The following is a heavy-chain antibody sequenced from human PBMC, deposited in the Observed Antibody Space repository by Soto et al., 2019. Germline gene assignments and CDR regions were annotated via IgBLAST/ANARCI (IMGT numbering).Heavy chain of an antibody. CDR3: ARVRYSSSWYGWFDP. J-gene: IGHJ5*02. D-gene: IGHD6-13*01. Sequence: PSETLSLTCAVSGASFSDYYWSWIRQSPGKGLEWIGYINYSGSTNYNPSLKSRVTISVDTSKNQFSLKLSSVTAADTAVYYCARVRYSSSWYGWFDPWGQGTQVTVSS. CDR1: GASFSDYY. V-gene: IGHV4-59*01. CDR2: INYSGST.